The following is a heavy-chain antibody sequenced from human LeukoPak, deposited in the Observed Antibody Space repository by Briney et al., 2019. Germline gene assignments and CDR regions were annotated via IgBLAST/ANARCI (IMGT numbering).Heavy chain of an antibody. Sequence: ASVKVSCKASGYTFTGYYMHWVRQAPGQGLEWMGWINPNSGGTNYAQKFQGRVTMTRDTSITTAYLQWSSLKASDTAMYYCASSRHPVYSGYDRAYAFDIWGQGTMVTVSS. CDR3: ASSRHPVYSGYDRAYAFDI. D-gene: IGHD5-12*01. V-gene: IGHV1-2*02. CDR2: INPNSGGT. CDR1: GYTFTGYY. J-gene: IGHJ3*02.